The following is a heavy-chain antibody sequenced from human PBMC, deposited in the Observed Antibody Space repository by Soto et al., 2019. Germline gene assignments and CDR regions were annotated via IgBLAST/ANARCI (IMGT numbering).Heavy chain of an antibody. CDR3: ARGHYDVLTGYYVRYCYY. V-gene: IGHV4-30-4*01. D-gene: IGHD3-9*01. CDR2: ISHSGTA. Sequence: QVQLQESGPGLVKPSQTLSLRCSVSGGSVRSDDYFWSWIRQPPGKALEWMGYISHSGTAYYNPSLKRRLAMSIDTSKKHFSLSLRSLTAADTATYYCARGHYDVLTGYYVRYCYYWGRGTRVTVSS. J-gene: IGHJ4*02. CDR1: GGSVRSDDYF.